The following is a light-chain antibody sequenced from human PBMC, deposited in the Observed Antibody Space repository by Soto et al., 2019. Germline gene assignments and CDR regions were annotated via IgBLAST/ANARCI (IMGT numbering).Light chain of an antibody. V-gene: IGLV2-8*01. J-gene: IGLJ3*02. CDR2: EVT. CDR3: SSYAGSNILV. Sequence: QSVLTQPPSASGSPGQSVTISCTGTSSDVGGYNDVSWYQQHPGKVPKLMIYEVTKRPSGVPDRFSGSKSGNTASLTVSGLQAEDEAAYYCSSYAGSNILVFGGGTKLTVL. CDR1: SSDVGGYND.